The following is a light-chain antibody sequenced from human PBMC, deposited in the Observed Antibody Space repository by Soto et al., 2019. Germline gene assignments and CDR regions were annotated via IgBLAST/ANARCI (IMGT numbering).Light chain of an antibody. CDR1: SSNIGNNY. CDR2: ENN. J-gene: IGLJ3*02. V-gene: IGLV1-51*02. Sequence: QSALTQPTSVSATPGQTVTISCSGSSSNIGNNYVSWYQQLPGTAPKLLIYENNKRASGIPGRFSGSKSGTSATLGVSGLQTGDEGDYYCATRDSSLSAGVFGGGTKLTVL. CDR3: ATRDSSLSAGV.